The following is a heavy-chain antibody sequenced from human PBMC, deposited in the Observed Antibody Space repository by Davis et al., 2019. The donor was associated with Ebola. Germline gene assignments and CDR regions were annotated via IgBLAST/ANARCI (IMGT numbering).Heavy chain of an antibody. Sequence: GGSLRLSCEASGFTFSSHAIHWVRQAPGRGLEWVTVVSFDGNIQYYADSVKGRITISRDNPKNTVYLQMDSLRVEDTAVYYCARARSIAAPGALDYWGQGALVIVSS. V-gene: IGHV3-30*04. D-gene: IGHD6-6*01. CDR1: GFTFSSHA. CDR3: ARARSIAAPGALDY. J-gene: IGHJ4*02. CDR2: VSFDGNIQ.